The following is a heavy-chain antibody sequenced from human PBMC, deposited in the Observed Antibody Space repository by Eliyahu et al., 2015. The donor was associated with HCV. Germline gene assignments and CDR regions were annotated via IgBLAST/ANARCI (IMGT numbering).Heavy chain of an antibody. CDR2: INPNSGGT. D-gene: IGHD6-13*01. CDR3: ARDGGAAAGSVSPERLNY. V-gene: IGHV1-2*02. CDR1: GYTFTGYY. J-gene: IGHJ4*02. Sequence: QVQLVQSGAEVKKPGASVKVSCKASGYTFTGYYMHWVRQAPGQGLEWMGWINPNSGGTNYAQKFQGRVTMTRDTSISTAYMELSRLRSDDTAVYYCARDGGAAAGSVSPERLNYWGQGTLVTVSS.